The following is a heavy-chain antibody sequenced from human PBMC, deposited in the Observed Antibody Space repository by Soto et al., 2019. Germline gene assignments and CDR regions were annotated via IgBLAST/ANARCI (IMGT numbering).Heavy chain of an antibody. D-gene: IGHD1-7*01. CDR1: GGSISGNY. V-gene: IGHV4-34*01. Sequence: PSETLSLTCTVSGGSISGNYWSWIRQPPGKGLEWIGEINHSGSTNYNPSLKSRVTISVDTSKNQFSLKLSSVTAADTAVYYCARGGFGIYVDNWNYNYWGQGTLVTVSS. CDR2: INHSGST. CDR3: ARGGFGIYVDNWNYNY. J-gene: IGHJ4*02.